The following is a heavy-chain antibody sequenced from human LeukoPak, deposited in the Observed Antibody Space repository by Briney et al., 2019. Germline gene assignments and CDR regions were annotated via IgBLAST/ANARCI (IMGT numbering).Heavy chain of an antibody. J-gene: IGHJ4*02. CDR3: ARGSTYTYGVNLDC. CDR2: IYYSGSI. CDR1: GGTISSSSYY. Sequence: SETLSLTCTVSGGTISSSSYYWGWIRQPPGKGLVWIVSIYYSGSIYYNPSLEGRFTISEDRAKNQFSLKLSSLTAADTAVYYCARGSTYTYGVNLDCWGQGTLVTVSS. D-gene: IGHD2-8*01. V-gene: IGHV4-39*07.